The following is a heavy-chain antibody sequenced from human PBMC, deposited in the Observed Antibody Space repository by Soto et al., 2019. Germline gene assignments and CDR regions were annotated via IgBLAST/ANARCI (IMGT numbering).Heavy chain of an antibody. V-gene: IGHV4-38-2*02. Sequence: PSETLSLTSAVSGYSISSGYYWGWIRQPPGKGLEWIGSIYHSGSTYYNPSLKSRVTISVDTSKNQFSLKLSSVTAADTDVYYCARDKRFLEWLPAVDGMDVWGQVTTVTVSS. CDR1: GYSISSGYY. J-gene: IGHJ6*02. D-gene: IGHD3-3*01. CDR3: ARDKRFLEWLPAVDGMDV. CDR2: IYHSGST.